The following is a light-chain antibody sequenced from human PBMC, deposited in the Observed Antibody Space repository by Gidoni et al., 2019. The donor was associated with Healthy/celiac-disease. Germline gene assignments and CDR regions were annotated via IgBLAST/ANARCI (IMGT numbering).Light chain of an antibody. CDR1: QSVLYSSNNKNY. CDR3: QQYYSTPWT. V-gene: IGKV4-1*01. Sequence: DIVMTQSPDSLAVSLGERANINCKSSQSVLYSSNNKNYLAWYQQKPGQPPKLLIYWASTRESGVPDRFSGSGSGTDFTLTISSLQAEEVAVYYCQQYYSTPWTFXQXTKVEIK. CDR2: WAS. J-gene: IGKJ1*01.